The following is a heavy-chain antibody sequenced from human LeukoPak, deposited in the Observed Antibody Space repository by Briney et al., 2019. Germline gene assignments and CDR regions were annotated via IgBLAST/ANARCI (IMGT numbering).Heavy chain of an antibody. Sequence: SETLSLTCTVSGGSISSYYWSWIRQPAGKGLEWIGRTYSSGSTNYNPSLKSRVTMSVDTSKNQFSLKLTSVTAADTAVYYCARALYCSSTSCFYFDYWGQGTLVTVSS. J-gene: IGHJ4*02. CDR1: GGSISSYY. D-gene: IGHD2-2*01. CDR3: ARALYCSSTSCFYFDY. V-gene: IGHV4-4*07. CDR2: TYSSGST.